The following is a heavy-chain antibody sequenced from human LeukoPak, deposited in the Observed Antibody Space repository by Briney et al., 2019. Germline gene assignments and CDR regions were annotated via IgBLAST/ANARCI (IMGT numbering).Heavy chain of an antibody. D-gene: IGHD3-3*01. CDR3: ARGRFLEWLLYHPTFDY. CDR1: GGTLSSYA. CDR2: IIPIFGTA. J-gene: IGHJ4*02. Sequence: SVKVSCKASGGTLSSYAISWVRQAPGQGLEWMGGIIPIFGTANYAQKFQGRVTITADESTSTAYMELSSLRSEDTAVHYCARGRFLEWLLYHPTFDYWGQGTLVTVSS. V-gene: IGHV1-69*01.